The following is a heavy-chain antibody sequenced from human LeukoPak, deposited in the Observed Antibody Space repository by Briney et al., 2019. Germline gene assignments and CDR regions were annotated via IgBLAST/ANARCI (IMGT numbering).Heavy chain of an antibody. J-gene: IGHJ6*03. Sequence: SETLSLTCTVSGGSISDYYWSWIRQPPGKGRECIGYVYSGITSYSPSLKSRVSISVDTSRNQFSLRLSSVTAADTAVYYCARSAAYYDFWTGYYNALYYMDVWGKGITVTVSS. CDR3: ARSAAYYDFWTGYYNALYYMDV. CDR1: GGSISDYY. D-gene: IGHD3-3*01. CDR2: VYSGIT. V-gene: IGHV4-59*01.